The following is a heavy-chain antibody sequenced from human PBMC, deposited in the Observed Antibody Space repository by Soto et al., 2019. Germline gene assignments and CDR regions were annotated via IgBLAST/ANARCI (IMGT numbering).Heavy chain of an antibody. CDR1: GGPISSYY. D-gene: IGHD3-3*01. CDR2: IYYSGST. J-gene: IGHJ6*02. CDR3: AGSGSHYYYGMDV. Sequence: SDTLSLTCTVSGGPISSYYWSWIRQPPGKGLEWIGYIYYSGSTNYNPSLKSRVTISVDTSKNQFSLKLSSVTAADTAVYYCAGSGSHYYYGMDVWGQGTTVTVSS. V-gene: IGHV4-59*01.